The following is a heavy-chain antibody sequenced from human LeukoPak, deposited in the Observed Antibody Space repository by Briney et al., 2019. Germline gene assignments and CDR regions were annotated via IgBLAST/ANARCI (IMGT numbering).Heavy chain of an antibody. D-gene: IGHD3-10*01. CDR1: GYTFTGYY. CDR3: VGESYGSGGGIDP. CDR2: INPNSGGT. J-gene: IGHJ5*02. Sequence: ASVKVSCKASGYTFTGYYMHWVRQAPGQGLEWMGWINPNSGGTNYAQKFQGRVTMTRDTSISTAYMELSRLRSDDTAVYYCVGESYGSGGGIDPWGQGTLVTVSS. V-gene: IGHV1-2*02.